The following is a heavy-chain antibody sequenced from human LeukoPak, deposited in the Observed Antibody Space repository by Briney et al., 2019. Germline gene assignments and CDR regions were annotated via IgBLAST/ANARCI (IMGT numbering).Heavy chain of an antibody. CDR1: GFSLSNYG. D-gene: IGHD4-23*01. J-gene: IGHJ4*02. V-gene: IGHV3-23*01. CDR3: AKDSPVATY. Sequence: AGASLRLSCAASGFSLSNYGMTWVRQAPGKGLEWVSAISGGATSTYYADSVKGRFTISRDNSKNTLYLEMNSLRADDTAVYYCAKDSPVATYWGQGTLVTVSS. CDR2: ISGGATST.